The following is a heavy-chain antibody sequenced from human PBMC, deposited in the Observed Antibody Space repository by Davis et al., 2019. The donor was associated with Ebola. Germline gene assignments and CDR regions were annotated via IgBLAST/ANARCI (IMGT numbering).Heavy chain of an antibody. J-gene: IGHJ4*02. Sequence: GESLKISCAAPGFIVSSNYMSWVRQAPGKGLEWVSFISSSSNYIYYADSVKGRFTISRDNSKNTLYLQMNSLRAEDTAVYYCAKDRLRATSPFDYWGQGTLVTVSS. CDR1: GFIVSSNY. V-gene: IGHV3-21*01. CDR2: ISSSSNYI. CDR3: AKDRLRATSPFDY. D-gene: IGHD5-12*01.